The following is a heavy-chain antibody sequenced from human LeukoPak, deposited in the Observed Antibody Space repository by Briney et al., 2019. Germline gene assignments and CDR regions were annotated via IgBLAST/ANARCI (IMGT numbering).Heavy chain of an antibody. Sequence: GGSLRLSCAASGFTFSSSAMSWARQAPGKGLEWVSSISGRGSTYYADSVKGRSTISRDNSKNTLNLQMNSLGVEDTAVYYCAKRGGPTGTRHDYWGQGTLVTVSS. D-gene: IGHD1/OR15-1a*01. CDR2: ISGRGST. V-gene: IGHV3-23*01. J-gene: IGHJ4*02. CDR3: AKRGGPTGTRHDY. CDR1: GFTFSSSA.